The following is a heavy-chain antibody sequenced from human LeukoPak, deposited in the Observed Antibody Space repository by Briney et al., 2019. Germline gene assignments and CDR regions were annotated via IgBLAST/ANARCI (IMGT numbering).Heavy chain of an antibody. J-gene: IGHJ4*02. CDR1: GFTFSTYT. V-gene: IGHV3-23*01. Sequence: GGSLRLSCAASGFTFSTYTMYWVRHPPGKRLECVSIIGSSGGGIHYADSVKGRFTISRDNSKNALYLQMNSLRVEDTAVYYCAIDPNWGTHSWGQGVLVTVSS. D-gene: IGHD7-27*01. CDR2: IGSSGGGI. CDR3: AIDPNWGTHS.